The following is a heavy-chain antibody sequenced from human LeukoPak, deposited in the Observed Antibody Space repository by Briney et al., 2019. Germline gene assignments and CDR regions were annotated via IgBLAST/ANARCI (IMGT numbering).Heavy chain of an antibody. D-gene: IGHD6-13*01. Sequence: PGRSLRLSCAASGFTFSSYAMHWVRQAPGKGLEWVAVISYDGSYMSYADSVKGRFTISRDNSKNTLYLQMNSLRAEDTAVYYCARCAGIAAARRGWFDPWGQGTLVTVSS. CDR2: ISYDGSYM. CDR1: GFTFSSYA. CDR3: ARCAGIAAARRGWFDP. J-gene: IGHJ5*02. V-gene: IGHV3-30*04.